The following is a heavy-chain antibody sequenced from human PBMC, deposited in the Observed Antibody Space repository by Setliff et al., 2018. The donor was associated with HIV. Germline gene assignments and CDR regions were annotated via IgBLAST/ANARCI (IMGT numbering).Heavy chain of an antibody. D-gene: IGHD3-22*01. CDR2: IYHNGIT. V-gene: IGHV4-4*02. Sequence: SETLSLTCAVSGDSVTRRNWWSWVRKAPGKGLDWIGEIYHNGITNYNPSLKSRLIMSLDKSKNEISLKLSSVTAADTAAYYCARGGDYYDSTGARAGFDFWGQGTMVTVSS. J-gene: IGHJ3*01. CDR3: ARGGDYYDSTGARAGFDF. CDR1: GDSVTRRNW.